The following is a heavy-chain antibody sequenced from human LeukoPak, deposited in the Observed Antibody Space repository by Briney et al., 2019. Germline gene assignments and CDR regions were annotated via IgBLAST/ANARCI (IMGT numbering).Heavy chain of an antibody. Sequence: GGSLRLSCAASGFTFSNYAMSWVRQAPGKGLEWVSAISTRGGTTYYADSVKGRFTISRDNSKNTLYLQLNSLRADDTAVYYCAKVGEPYGSGSYYVDYWGQGTLVTVSS. D-gene: IGHD3-10*01. CDR2: ISTRGGTT. CDR1: GFTFSNYA. J-gene: IGHJ4*02. CDR3: AKVGEPYGSGSYYVDY. V-gene: IGHV3-23*01.